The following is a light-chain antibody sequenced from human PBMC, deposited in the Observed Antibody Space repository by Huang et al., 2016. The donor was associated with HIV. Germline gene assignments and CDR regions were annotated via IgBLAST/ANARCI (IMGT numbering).Light chain of an antibody. V-gene: IGKV3-15*01. CDR1: QSLGTN. CDR2: GAS. Sequence: EVVMTQSPATLSVSPGERATLSCRASQSLGTNLAWYQQRPGQAPSRLIYGASTRAPGLPPKFSGSGSGIEFTLTISSLQSEDFAIYYCQQYNYWPITFGQGTRLEIK. J-gene: IGKJ5*01. CDR3: QQYNYWPIT.